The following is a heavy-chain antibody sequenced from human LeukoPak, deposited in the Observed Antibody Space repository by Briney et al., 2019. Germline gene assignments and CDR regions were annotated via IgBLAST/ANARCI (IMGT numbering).Heavy chain of an antibody. CDR1: SGSFTGYF. D-gene: IGHD2-2*01. CDR3: ARYRSYCTSTTCYRDWFDP. V-gene: IGHV4-34*01. CDR2: INHSGST. Sequence: SETLSLTCAVYSGSFTGYFWSWIRQPPGKGLEWIGEINHSGSTNYNPSLKSRVTISVDTSKNQFSLKLTSVTAADTAVYYCARYRSYCTSTTCYRDWFDPWGQGTLGTVSS. J-gene: IGHJ5*02.